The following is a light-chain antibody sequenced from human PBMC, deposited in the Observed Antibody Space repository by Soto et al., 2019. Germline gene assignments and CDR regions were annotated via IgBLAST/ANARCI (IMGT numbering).Light chain of an antibody. V-gene: IGKV1-8*01. Sequence: AIRMTQSPSSFSASTGDRFTITFRPSQGISSYLAWYQQKPGKAPKLLVYAASTLQDGVPSRFSGSGSGNDFTITINCLQSEDFATYYCQQYDKYWTFGQGTKVDIK. CDR2: AAS. CDR3: QQYDKYWT. CDR1: QGISSY. J-gene: IGKJ1*01.